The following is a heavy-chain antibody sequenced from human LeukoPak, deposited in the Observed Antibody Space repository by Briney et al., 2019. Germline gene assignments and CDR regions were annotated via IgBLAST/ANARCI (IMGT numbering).Heavy chain of an antibody. V-gene: IGHV1-24*01. CDR3: ATDTGYYYGMDV. J-gene: IGHJ6*02. CDR2: FDPEDGET. Sequence: ASVKVSCKVSGYTLTELSMHWVRQAPGKGLEWMGSFDPEDGETIYAQKFQGRVTMTEDTSTDTAYMELSSLRSEDTAVSYCATDTGYYYGMDVWGQGTTVTVSS. D-gene: IGHD1-1*01. CDR1: GYTLTELS.